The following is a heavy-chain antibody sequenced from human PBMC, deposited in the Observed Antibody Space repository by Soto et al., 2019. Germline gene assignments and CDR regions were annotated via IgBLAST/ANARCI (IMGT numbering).Heavy chain of an antibody. J-gene: IGHJ5*02. CDR1: GGTFSSYA. CDR3: ASRWGVITGTRGWFDP. D-gene: IGHD1-20*01. CDR2: IIPIFGTA. V-gene: IGHV1-69*01. Sequence: QVQLVQSGAAVKQPGSSVKVSCKASGGTFSSYAISWVRQAPGQGLEWMGGIIPIFGTANYAQKFQGRVTITADDSTSTAYMELSRLRSEDTALYYCASRWGVITGTRGWFDPWGQGTLVTVSS.